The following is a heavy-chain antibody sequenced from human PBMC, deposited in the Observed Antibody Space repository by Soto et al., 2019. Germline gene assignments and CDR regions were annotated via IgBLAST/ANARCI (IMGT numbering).Heavy chain of an antibody. CDR1: GFTFSSYA. CDR2: ISYDGSSK. V-gene: IGHV3-30-3*01. CDR3: ARWYCSGSRCYTSYYYGMDV. J-gene: IGHJ6*02. D-gene: IGHD2-15*01. Sequence: GGSLRLSCAASGFTFSSYAMHWVHQAPGKGLEWVSVISYDGSSKYYADSVKGRFTISRDNSKNTLYLQMNSLRAEDTAVYYCARWYCSGSRCYTSYYYGMDVWGQGTLVTVSS.